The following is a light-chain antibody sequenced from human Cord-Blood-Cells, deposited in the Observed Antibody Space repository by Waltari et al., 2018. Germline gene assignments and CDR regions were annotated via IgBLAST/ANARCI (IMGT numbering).Light chain of an antibody. J-gene: IGLJ3*02. CDR3: CSYAGRCPWV. Sequence: QSALTQPRSVSGSPGQSVTISCTGTSSDVGGYNYVSWYQQHPGKAPKLMMYDVSNRPLGVPSLFFGSNCGKTASLTIYGLQAEDEADYDRCSYAGRCPWVFGGGTKLTVL. V-gene: IGLV2-11*01. CDR1: SSDVGGYNY. CDR2: DVS.